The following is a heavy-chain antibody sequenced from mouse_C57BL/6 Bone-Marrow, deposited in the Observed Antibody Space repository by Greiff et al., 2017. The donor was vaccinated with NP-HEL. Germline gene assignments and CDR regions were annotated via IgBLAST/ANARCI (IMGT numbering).Heavy chain of an antibody. Sequence: EVQLQQSGPELVKPGASVKISCKASGYTFTDYYMNWVKQSHGKSLEWIGDINPNNGGTSYNQKFKGKATLTVDKSSSTAYMELRSLTSEDSAVYYCARGPGRYYYGSSYDYAMDYWGQGTSVTVSS. J-gene: IGHJ4*01. D-gene: IGHD1-1*01. CDR1: GYTFTDYY. CDR2: INPNNGGT. V-gene: IGHV1-26*01. CDR3: ARGPGRYYYGSSYDYAMDY.